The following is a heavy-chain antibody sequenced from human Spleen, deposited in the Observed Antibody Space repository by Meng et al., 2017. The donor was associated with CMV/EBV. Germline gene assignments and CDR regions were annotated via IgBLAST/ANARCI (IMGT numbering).Heavy chain of an antibody. CDR2: SYYDGTT. CDR1: SGPMSSGVYC. CDR3: ARQAPDNWFDP. V-gene: IGHV4-31*03. Sequence: CTVSSGPMSSGVYCWSWIRQHPEKGLEWIGYSYYDGTTHYNPSLRSRVSISVDTSKNQFSLKLNSVTAADTAVYFCARQAPDNWFDPWGQGALVTVSS. J-gene: IGHJ5*02.